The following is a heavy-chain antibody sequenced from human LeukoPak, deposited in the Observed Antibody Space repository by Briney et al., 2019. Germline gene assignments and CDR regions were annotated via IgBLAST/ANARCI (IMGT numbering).Heavy chain of an antibody. CDR2: INANTGNP. CDR3: ATSPGIAAPSGYYFDH. V-gene: IGHV7-4-1*02. CDR1: GYTFTSYA. J-gene: IGHJ4*02. Sequence: ASVKVSCKASGYTFTSYAMNWVRQAPGQGLEWMGWINANTGNPTYAQGFTGRFVFSLDTSVSTAYLQISSLKAEDTAVYYCATSPGIAAPSGYYFDHWGQGTLVTVSS. D-gene: IGHD6-13*01.